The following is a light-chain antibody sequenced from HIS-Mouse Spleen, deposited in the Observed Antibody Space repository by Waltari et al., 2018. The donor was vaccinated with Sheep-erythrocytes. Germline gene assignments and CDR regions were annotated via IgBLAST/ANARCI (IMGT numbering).Light chain of an antibody. CDR1: QSLLHSNGYNY. V-gene: IGKV2-28*01. CDR3: QQYYSYPYT. Sequence: DIVMTQSPLSLPVTPGEPASISCRSSQSLLHSNGYNYLDWYLQKPGQSPQLLIYAASTLQSGVPSRFSGSGSGTDFTLTISCLQSEDFATYYCQQYYSYPYTFGQGTKLEIK. J-gene: IGKJ2*01. CDR2: AAS.